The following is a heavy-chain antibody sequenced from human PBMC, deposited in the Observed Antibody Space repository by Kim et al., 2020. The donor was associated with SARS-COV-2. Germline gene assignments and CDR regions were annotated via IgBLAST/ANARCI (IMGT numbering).Heavy chain of an antibody. CDR2: IYYSGST. CDR3: DTLWFGELDTFDI. J-gene: IGHJ3*02. D-gene: IGHD3-10*01. V-gene: IGHV4-39*01. CDR1: GGSISSSSYY. Sequence: SETLSLTCTVSGGSISSSSYYWGWIRQPPGKGLEWIGSIYYSGSTYYNPSLKSRVTISVDTSKNQFSLKLSSVTAADTAVYYCDTLWFGELDTFDIWGQGTMVTVSS.